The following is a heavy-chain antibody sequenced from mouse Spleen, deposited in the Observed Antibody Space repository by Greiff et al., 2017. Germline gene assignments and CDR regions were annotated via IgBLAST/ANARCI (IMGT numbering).Heavy chain of an antibody. CDR2: ISYSGST. D-gene: IGHD1-1*01. Sequence: EVQLQESGPGMVKPSQSLSLTCTVTGYSITSGYDWHWIRHFPGNKLEWMGYISYSGSTNYNPSLKSRISITHDTSKNHFFLKLNSVTTEDTATYYCARDYGSSYPFAYWGQGTLVTVSA. V-gene: IGHV3-1*01. J-gene: IGHJ3*01. CDR1: GYSITSGYD. CDR3: ARDYGSSYPFAY.